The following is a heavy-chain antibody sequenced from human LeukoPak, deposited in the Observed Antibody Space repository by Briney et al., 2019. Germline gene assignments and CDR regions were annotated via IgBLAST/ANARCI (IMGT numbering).Heavy chain of an antibody. V-gene: IGHV3-30*02. J-gene: IGHJ4*02. D-gene: IGHD2-2*01. CDR1: GFTFSSFG. CDR2: IQTDGSDK. CDR3: AKELGTAVVGQRVDY. Sequence: GGSLRLSCAGSGFTFSSFGMHWVRQAPGKGLEWVIFIQTDGSDKYYADSVKGRFTVSRDNSKNTLYLQMNSLRPEDTAVYYCAKELGTAVVGQRVDYWGQGTLVTVSS.